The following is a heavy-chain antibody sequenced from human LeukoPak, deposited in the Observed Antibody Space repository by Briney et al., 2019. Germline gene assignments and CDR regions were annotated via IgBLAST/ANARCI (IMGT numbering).Heavy chain of an antibody. V-gene: IGHV4-39*07. J-gene: IGHJ3*02. CDR1: GGSLSSSSYY. Sequence: SETLSLTCSVSGGSLSSSSYYWGWIRQPPGKGLEWIGSIYHSGSTYYNPSLKSRVTISVDTSKNQFSLKLSSVTAADTAVYYCARDEYGDYAFDIWGQGTMVTVSS. CDR2: IYHSGST. CDR3: ARDEYGDYAFDI. D-gene: IGHD4-17*01.